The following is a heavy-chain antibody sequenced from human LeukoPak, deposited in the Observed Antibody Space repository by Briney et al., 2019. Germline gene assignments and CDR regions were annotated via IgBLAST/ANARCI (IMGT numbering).Heavy chain of an antibody. V-gene: IGHV3-30-3*01. CDR3: AREGRDILTGYPDAFDI. J-gene: IGHJ3*02. D-gene: IGHD3-9*01. Sequence: AGGSRRLSCPASGFTFGSYAMHWVGKAPAKGLGWVAVISYDGSNKYYADSVKGRFTISRDNSKNTLYLQMNSLRAEDTAVYYCAREGRDILTGYPDAFDIWGQGTMVTVSS. CDR1: GFTFGSYA. CDR2: ISYDGSNK.